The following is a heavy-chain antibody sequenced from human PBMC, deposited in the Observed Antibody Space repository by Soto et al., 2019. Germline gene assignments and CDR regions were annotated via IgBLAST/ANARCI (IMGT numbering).Heavy chain of an antibody. D-gene: IGHD6-6*01. V-gene: IGHV1-69*01. CDR1: GGTFSSYA. CDR2: IIPIFGTA. J-gene: IGHJ3*02. CDR3: ARERPAKVLAARFVGAFDI. Sequence: QVQLVQSGAEVKKPGSSVKVSCKASGGTFSSYAISWVRQAPGQGLEWMGGIIPIFGTANYAQKFQGRVTNTADESTSKAYMELSSLGSEDTAVYYCARERPAKVLAARFVGAFDIWGQGTMVTVSS.